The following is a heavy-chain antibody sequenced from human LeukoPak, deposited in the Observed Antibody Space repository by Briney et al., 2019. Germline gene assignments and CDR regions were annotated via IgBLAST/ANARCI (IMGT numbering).Heavy chain of an antibody. Sequence: ASVKVSCKASGCTFTGYYMHWVRQAPGQGLEWMGWINPNSGGTDYAQKFQGRVTMTRDTSISTAYMELSRLRSDDTAVYYCARCPRNQRSMNFGSYRVVGRSSGHWFDPWGQGTLVTVSS. V-gene: IGHV1-2*02. CDR1: GCTFTGYY. D-gene: IGHD3/OR15-3a*01. CDR3: ARCPRNQRSMNFGSYRVVGRSSGHWFDP. J-gene: IGHJ5*02. CDR2: INPNSGGT.